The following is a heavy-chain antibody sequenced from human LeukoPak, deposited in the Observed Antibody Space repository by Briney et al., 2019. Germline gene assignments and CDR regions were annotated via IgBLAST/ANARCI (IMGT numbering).Heavy chain of an antibody. Sequence: GGSLRLSCAASGFTFSSYSMNWVRQAPGKGLEWVSSISSSSSYIYYADSVKGRFTISRDNAKNTLYLEMSSLRAEDTAVYFCARERTLYVSGSGYGMDVWGQGTTVTVSS. V-gene: IGHV3-21*01. CDR1: GFTFSSYS. J-gene: IGHJ6*02. CDR2: ISSSSSYI. CDR3: ARERTLYVSGSGYGMDV. D-gene: IGHD3-10*01.